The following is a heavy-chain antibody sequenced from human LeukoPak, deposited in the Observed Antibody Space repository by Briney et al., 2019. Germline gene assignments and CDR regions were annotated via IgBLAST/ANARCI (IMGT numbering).Heavy chain of an antibody. CDR3: ARVAAAGETFDY. D-gene: IGHD6-13*01. Sequence: GGSLRLSCAASEFTFSNFGMHWVRQAPGKGLEWVANIKTDGSQIYYVDSVKGRFTISRDNAKNSLYLQMNSMRAEDTTVYYCARVAAAGETFDYWGQGTLVTVSS. CDR2: IKTDGSQI. CDR1: EFTFSNFG. J-gene: IGHJ4*02. V-gene: IGHV3-7*01.